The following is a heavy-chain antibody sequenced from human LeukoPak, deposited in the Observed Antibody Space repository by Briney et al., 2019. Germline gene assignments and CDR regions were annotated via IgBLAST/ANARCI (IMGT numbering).Heavy chain of an antibody. D-gene: IGHD6-19*01. Sequence: GGSLRLSCAASGFTFSSYAMSWVRQAPGKGLEWVSANSGSGGSTYYADSVKGRFTISRDNSKNTLYLQMNSLRAEDTAVYYCVKTGIAVADGMDVWGQGTTVTVSS. J-gene: IGHJ6*02. CDR2: NSGSGGST. CDR3: VKTGIAVADGMDV. CDR1: GFTFSSYA. V-gene: IGHV3-23*01.